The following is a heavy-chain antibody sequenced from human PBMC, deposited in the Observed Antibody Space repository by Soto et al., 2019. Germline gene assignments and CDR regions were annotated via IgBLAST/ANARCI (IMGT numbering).Heavy chain of an antibody. V-gene: IGHV4-39*01. J-gene: IGHJ4*02. CDR2: IYYSGST. D-gene: IGHD2-15*01. CDR1: GGSISSSSYY. CDR3: ARLSNRPSLVVAAY. Sequence: QLQLQESGPGLVKPSETLSLTCTVSGGSISSSSYYWGWIRQPPGKGLEWIGSIYYSGSTYYNPSLKSRVTISVDTSKNQFSLKLSSVTAADTAVYYCARLSNRPSLVVAAYWGQGTLVTVSS.